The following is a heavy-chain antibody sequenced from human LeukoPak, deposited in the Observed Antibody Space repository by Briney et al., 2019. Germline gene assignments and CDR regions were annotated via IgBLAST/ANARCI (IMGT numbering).Heavy chain of an antibody. V-gene: IGHV4-39*07. CDR2: IYYSGST. J-gene: IGHJ4*02. Sequence: SETLSLTCTVSGGSISSCSYYWGWIRQPPGKGLEWIGSIYYSGSTYYNPSLKSRVTISVDTSKNQFSLKLSSVTAADTAVYYCARGGYCSGGSCYSYFDYWGQGTLVTVSS. CDR3: ARGGYCSGGSCYSYFDY. CDR1: GGSISSCSYY. D-gene: IGHD2-15*01.